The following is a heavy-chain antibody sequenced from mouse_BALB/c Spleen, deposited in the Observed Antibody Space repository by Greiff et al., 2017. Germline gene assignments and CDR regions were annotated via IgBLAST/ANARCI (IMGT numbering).Heavy chain of an antibody. J-gene: IGHJ4*01. CDR1: GYTFTSYT. V-gene: IGHV1-4*02. CDR3: ARNYRYDKAMDY. D-gene: IGHD2-14*01. Sequence: VKLMESAAELARPGASVKMSCKASGYTFTSYTMHWVKQRPGQGLEWIGYINPSSGYTEYNQKFKDKTTLTADKSSSTAYMQLSSLTSEDSAVYYCARNYRYDKAMDYWGQGTSVTVSS. CDR2: INPSSGYT.